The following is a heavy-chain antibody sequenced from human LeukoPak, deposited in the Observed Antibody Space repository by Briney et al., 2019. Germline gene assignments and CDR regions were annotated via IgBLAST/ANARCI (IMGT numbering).Heavy chain of an antibody. CDR2: ISGSGGST. Sequence: GGSLRLSCAASGFTFSSYAMSWVRQAPGKGLEWVSAISGSGGSTYYADSVKGRFTISRDNSKNTLYLQMNSLRAEDTVVYYCAKGGVVVPAATYYYYYYMDVWGKGTTVTVSS. V-gene: IGHV3-23*01. CDR1: GFTFSSYA. CDR3: AKGGVVVPAATYYYYYYMDV. J-gene: IGHJ6*03. D-gene: IGHD2-2*01.